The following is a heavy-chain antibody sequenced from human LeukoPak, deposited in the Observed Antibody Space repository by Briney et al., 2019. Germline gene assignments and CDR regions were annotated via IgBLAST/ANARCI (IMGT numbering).Heavy chain of an antibody. D-gene: IGHD3/OR15-3a*01. V-gene: IGHV4-61*02. J-gene: IGHJ4*02. CDR1: NGSISSGRYY. CDR2: IFPSGSA. CDR3: ARQSPLDVDFDF. Sequence: SETLSLTCTVSNGSISSGRYYWSWIRQPAGKGLEWIGRIFPSGSANYSPSLKSRVTISVDTSKNQFSLILNSVTAADTAVYYCARQSPLDVDFDFWGEGTLVTVSS.